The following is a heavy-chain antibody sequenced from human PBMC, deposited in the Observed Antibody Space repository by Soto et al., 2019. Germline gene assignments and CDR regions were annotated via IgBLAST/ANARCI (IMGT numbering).Heavy chain of an antibody. V-gene: IGHV3-33*01. CDR2: IWYDGSNK. J-gene: IGHJ6*02. CDR1: GFTFSSYG. Sequence: GGSLRLSCAASGFTFSSYGMHWVRQAPGKGLEWVAVIWYDGSNKYYADSVKGRLTISRDNSKNTLYLQMNSLRAEDTAVYYCARDPGIAAAAYYYYYGMDVWGQGTTVTVSS. CDR3: ARDPGIAAAAYYYYYGMDV. D-gene: IGHD6-13*01.